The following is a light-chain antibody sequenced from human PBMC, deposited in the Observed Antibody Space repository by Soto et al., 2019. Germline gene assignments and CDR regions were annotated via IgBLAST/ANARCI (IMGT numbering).Light chain of an antibody. CDR1: QSVFSS. CDR3: QQYHNWPA. V-gene: IGKV3-15*01. Sequence: EIVLTQSPATLSVSPGERATLSCRASQSVFSSLAWFQQKPGQAPRLLIYGAATRATGIPARFSGSGSGKEFSLTLSSLQSEDFAVYYCQQYHNWPAFGQGTKVEIK. CDR2: GAA. J-gene: IGKJ1*01.